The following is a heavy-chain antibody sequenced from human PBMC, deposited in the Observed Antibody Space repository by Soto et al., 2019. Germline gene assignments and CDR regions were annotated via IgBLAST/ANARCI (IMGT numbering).Heavy chain of an antibody. Sequence: ASVKVSFKASGGTFSSYAISWLRQAPGQGLEWVGRIIPIFGTTNYAQNLQGRVTISADKSTLTSYMELHSLTSDDTALYYCARDRTDSGYYTNWLDPWGQGTQVTVSS. V-gene: IGHV1-69*06. J-gene: IGHJ5*02. CDR3: ARDRTDSGYYTNWLDP. CDR2: IIPIFGTT. CDR1: GGTFSSYA. D-gene: IGHD3-22*01.